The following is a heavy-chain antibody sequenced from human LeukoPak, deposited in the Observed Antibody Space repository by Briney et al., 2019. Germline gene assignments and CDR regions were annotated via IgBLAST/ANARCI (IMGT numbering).Heavy chain of an antibody. CDR1: GGSISSGNYY. V-gene: IGHV4-61*02. CDR3: ARARRDSMVRGVRYYYYMDV. CDR2: IYTSGRT. D-gene: IGHD3-10*01. Sequence: PAQTLSLTCTVSGGSISSGNYYWSWIRQPAGKGLEWIGRIYTSGRTYYNPSLKSRVTISVDTSKNQFSLKLSSVTAADTAVYYCARARRDSMVRGVRYYYYMDVWGKGPTVIISS. J-gene: IGHJ6*03.